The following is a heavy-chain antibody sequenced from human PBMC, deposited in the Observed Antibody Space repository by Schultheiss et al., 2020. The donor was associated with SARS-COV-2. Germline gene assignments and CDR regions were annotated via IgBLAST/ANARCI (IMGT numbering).Heavy chain of an antibody. CDR2: FTWNDGSI. V-gene: IGHV3-9*01. D-gene: IGHD1-1*01. J-gene: IGHJ4*02. Sequence: GGSLRLSCAASGFTFDDYALHWVRQAPGKGLEWVSTFTWNDGSIGYADSVKGRFTISRDNAKNSLYLQMNSLRAEDTAVYYCARQTGVFDYWGQGTLVTVSS. CDR3: ARQTGVFDY. CDR1: GFTFDDYA.